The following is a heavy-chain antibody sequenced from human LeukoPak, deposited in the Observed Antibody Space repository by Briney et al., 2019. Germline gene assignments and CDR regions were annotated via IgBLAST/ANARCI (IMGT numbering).Heavy chain of an antibody. D-gene: IGHD4-17*01. CDR2: INPNSGVT. Sequence: ASVTVSCTASGYTFTGHYMHWVRQAPGQGLEWMGWINPNSGVTNYAQKFQGRVSMTRDTSISTVYMELSRLRSDDTAVYYCARDSFYGDSRSLHFDSWGQGTLVTVSS. V-gene: IGHV1-2*02. J-gene: IGHJ4*02. CDR3: ARDSFYGDSRSLHFDS. CDR1: GYTFTGHY.